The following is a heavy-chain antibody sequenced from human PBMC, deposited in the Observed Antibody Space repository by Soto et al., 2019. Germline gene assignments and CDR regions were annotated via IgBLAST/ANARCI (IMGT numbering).Heavy chain of an antibody. Sequence: ASVKVSCKSSGYTFTTYAISWVRQAPGQRLEWMGWINAGNGNTKYSQKFQGRVTITRDTSASTAYMELSSLRSEDTAVYYCARAVAVAADFDYWGQGTLVTVSS. CDR1: GYTFTTYA. J-gene: IGHJ4*02. CDR3: ARAVAVAADFDY. D-gene: IGHD6-19*01. V-gene: IGHV1-3*01. CDR2: INAGNGNT.